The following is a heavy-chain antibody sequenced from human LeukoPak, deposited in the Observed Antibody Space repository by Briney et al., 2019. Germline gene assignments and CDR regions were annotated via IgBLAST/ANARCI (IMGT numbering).Heavy chain of an antibody. J-gene: IGHJ1*01. D-gene: IGHD1-26*01. Sequence: GGSLRLSCAASGFTFSRYWMHWVRQAPGKGLMWVSRISPDGSTTLYADSVKGRFTISRDNAKNTLYLQMNSLRAEDTAVYYCVRDSGSSYGYYFLHWGQGTLVTVSS. CDR3: VRDSGSSYGYYFLH. CDR2: ISPDGSTT. V-gene: IGHV3-74*03. CDR1: GFTFSRYW.